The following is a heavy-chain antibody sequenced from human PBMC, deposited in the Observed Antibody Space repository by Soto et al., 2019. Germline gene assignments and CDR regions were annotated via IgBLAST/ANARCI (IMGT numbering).Heavy chain of an antibody. CDR1: GGTFSSYA. V-gene: IGHV1-69*01. D-gene: IGHD2-21*02. Sequence: QVQLVQSGAEVKKPGSSVKVSCKASGGTFSSYAISWVRQAPGQGREWMGGIIPIFGTANYAQKFQGRVTITADESTSTAYIELSRLRSEDTAVYYCARGGVTASPYYYYGMDVWGQGTTVTVSS. J-gene: IGHJ6*02. CDR2: IIPIFGTA. CDR3: ARGGVTASPYYYYGMDV.